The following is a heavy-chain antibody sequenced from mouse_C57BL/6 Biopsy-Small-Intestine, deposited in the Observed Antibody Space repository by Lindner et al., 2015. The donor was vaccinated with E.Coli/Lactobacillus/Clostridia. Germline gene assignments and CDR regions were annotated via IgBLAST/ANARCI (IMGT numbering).Heavy chain of an antibody. CDR1: GYSFTDYY. D-gene: IGHD2-3*01. Sequence: VQLQESGPELVKPGASVKISCKASGYSFTDYYMHWVKQSPEKSLEWIGEINPSTGDTTYNQKFKAKATLTVDKSSSTAYMQPKSLTSEDSAVYYCARCDGYYVWFAYWGQGTLVTVSA. J-gene: IGHJ3*01. CDR3: ARCDGYYVWFAY. CDR2: INPSTGDT. V-gene: IGHV1-42*01.